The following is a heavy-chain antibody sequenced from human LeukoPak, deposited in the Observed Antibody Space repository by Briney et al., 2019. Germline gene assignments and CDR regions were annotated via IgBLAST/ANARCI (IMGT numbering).Heavy chain of an antibody. Sequence: GGSLRLSCAASGLAFSAYKMHWVRQAPRKGLVGVSRISTDGYTTDYADFVQGRFTASRDNTKNTWSLEMNSLRAEDTAVYYCVVGGSPGYWGQGTLVTVSS. CDR2: ISTDGYTT. D-gene: IGHD2-15*01. J-gene: IGHJ4*02. V-gene: IGHV3-74*01. CDR1: GLAFSAYK. CDR3: VVGGSPGY.